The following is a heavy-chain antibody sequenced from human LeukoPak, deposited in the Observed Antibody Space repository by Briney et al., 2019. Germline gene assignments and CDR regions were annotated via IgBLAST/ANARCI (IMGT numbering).Heavy chain of an antibody. CDR1: GGTFSSYA. J-gene: IGHJ5*02. CDR3: ARDRHGSGSYRDWFDP. D-gene: IGHD3-10*01. CDR2: IIPIFGTA. V-gene: IGHV1-69*01. Sequence: SLKLSCKASGGTFSSYAISWVRQAPGQGLEWMGGIIPIFGTANYAQKFQGRVTITADESTSTAYMELSSLRSEDTAVYYCARDRHGSGSYRDWFDPWGQGTLVTVSS.